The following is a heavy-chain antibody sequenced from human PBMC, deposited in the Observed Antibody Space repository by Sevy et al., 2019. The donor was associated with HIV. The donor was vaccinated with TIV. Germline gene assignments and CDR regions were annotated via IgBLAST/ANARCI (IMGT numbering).Heavy chain of an antibody. J-gene: IGHJ5*02. V-gene: IGHV3-21*01. CDR2: ISSSSSYI. D-gene: IGHD3-3*01. Sequence: GGSLRLSCAASGFTFSSYSMNWVRQAPGKGLEWVSSISSSSSYIYYADSVKGRFTISRDNAKNSLYLQMNSLRAEDTAVYYCARDSRRRDYDFWSGRNYNWFDPWGQRTLVTVSS. CDR1: GFTFSSYS. CDR3: ARDSRRRDYDFWSGRNYNWFDP.